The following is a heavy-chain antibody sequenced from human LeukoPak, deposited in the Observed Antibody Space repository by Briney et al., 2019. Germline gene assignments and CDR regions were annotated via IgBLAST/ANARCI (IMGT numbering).Heavy chain of an antibody. D-gene: IGHD2-15*01. CDR2: MNPNSGNT. V-gene: IGHV1-8*01. Sequence: ASVRVSCKASGYTFTSYDINWGRQAPGQGLEWMVWMNPNSGNTGYAHKFQGRVTMTRNTAISTAYMELTSLRSDDTAVYYCARVAGPIDYWGQGSLATVSS. CDR1: GYTFTSYD. J-gene: IGHJ4*02. CDR3: ARVAGPIDY.